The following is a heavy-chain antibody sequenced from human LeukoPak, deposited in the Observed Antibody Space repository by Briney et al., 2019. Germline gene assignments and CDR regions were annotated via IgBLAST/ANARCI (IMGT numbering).Heavy chain of an antibody. Sequence: SETPSLTCTVSGVSISSYYWTWIRQPPGKGLEWIGFISNSAITDYNPSLKSRVTISRDTSKNHLSLKLNSVTAADTAVYYCARVGYFGSGSYYRDYFEYWGQGTLVTVSS. D-gene: IGHD3-10*01. CDR1: GVSISSYY. J-gene: IGHJ4*02. CDR3: ARVGYFGSGSYYRDYFEY. CDR2: ISNSAIT. V-gene: IGHV4-59*01.